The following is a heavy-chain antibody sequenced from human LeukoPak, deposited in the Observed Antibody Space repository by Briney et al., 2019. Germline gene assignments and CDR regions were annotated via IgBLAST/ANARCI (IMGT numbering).Heavy chain of an antibody. J-gene: IGHJ5*01. CDR3: ATMVSVAGDS. Sequence: GGSLRLSCAGSGFSFSTDWMSWFRQAPGKGLEWVAHIKPDGSETYYVDSVKGRFTISRDNAWNSVHLQMYSLRPEDTAIYYCATMVSVAGDSWGQGTLVTVSS. V-gene: IGHV3-7*01. CDR2: IKPDGSET. CDR1: GFSFSTDW. D-gene: IGHD6-19*01.